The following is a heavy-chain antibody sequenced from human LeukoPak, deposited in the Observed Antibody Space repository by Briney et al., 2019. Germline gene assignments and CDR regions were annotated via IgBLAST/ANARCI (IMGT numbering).Heavy chain of an antibody. J-gene: IGHJ4*02. CDR1: GYTFTGYY. V-gene: IGHV1-2*02. CDR2: INPNSGAT. Sequence: ASVKVSCKASGYTFTGYYMHWVRQAPGQGLEWMGWINPNSGATNYPQKFQGRVTMTRDTSISTSYMELSRLRSDDTAVYYCARAPASDDLNFDYWGQGTLVTVSS. CDR3: ARAPASDDLNFDY.